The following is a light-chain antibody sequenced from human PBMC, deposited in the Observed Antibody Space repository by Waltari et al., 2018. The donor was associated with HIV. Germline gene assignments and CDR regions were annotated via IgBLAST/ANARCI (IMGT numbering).Light chain of an antibody. Sequence: SYVLTQPPSVSVAPGKTARITCGGDNIGIKSVHWYQQKQGQAPVLVVYDDSDRRSGIPERFSGSNSGDTATLTISRVGAGDEADYYCQVWDSFSDHWVFGGGTKLTVL. CDR3: QVWDSFSDHWV. CDR2: DDS. V-gene: IGLV3-21*01. CDR1: NIGIKS. J-gene: IGLJ3*02.